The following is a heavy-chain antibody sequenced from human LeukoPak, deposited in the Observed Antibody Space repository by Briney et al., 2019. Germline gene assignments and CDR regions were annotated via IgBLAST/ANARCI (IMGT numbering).Heavy chain of an antibody. Sequence: ASVKVSCKASGGTFSSYAISWVRQAPGQGLEWMGRIIPILGIANYAQKFQGRVTITADKSTSTAYMELSSLRSEDTAVYYCASSRAMYYYDSSGYALGYWGQGTLVTVSS. CDR1: GGTFSSYA. J-gene: IGHJ4*02. CDR2: IIPILGIA. D-gene: IGHD3-22*01. V-gene: IGHV1-69*04. CDR3: ASSRAMYYYDSSGYALGY.